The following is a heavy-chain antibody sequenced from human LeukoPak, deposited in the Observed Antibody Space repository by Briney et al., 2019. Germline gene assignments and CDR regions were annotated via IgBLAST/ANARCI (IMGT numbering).Heavy chain of an antibody. J-gene: IGHJ4*02. CDR1: GFTFSSFS. CDR2: ISSSLSST. CDR3: ARDEALDY. V-gene: IGHV3-21*01. Sequence: GGSLRLSCVASGFTFSSFSMYWVRQAPGKGLEWVSSISSSLSSTYYADSVKGRFTISRDNSKNSLYLQMNSLRAEDTAVYYCARDEALDYWGQGTLVTVSS.